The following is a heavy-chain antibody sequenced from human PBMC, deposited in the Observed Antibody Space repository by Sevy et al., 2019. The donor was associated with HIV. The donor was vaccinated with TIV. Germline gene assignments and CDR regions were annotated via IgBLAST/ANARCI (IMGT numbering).Heavy chain of an antibody. J-gene: IGHJ4*02. Sequence: WGSLRLSCAASGFTFSKYSMSWVRQPPGKGLEWVSTLSFGCGEINYADSVKGRFTISRDNSKNSVYLQMNNLRPEDTAVYYCAREGCTKPHDYWGQGTLVTVSS. D-gene: IGHD2-8*01. V-gene: IGHV3-23*01. CDR1: GFTFSKYS. CDR3: AREGCTKPHDY. CDR2: LSFGCGEI.